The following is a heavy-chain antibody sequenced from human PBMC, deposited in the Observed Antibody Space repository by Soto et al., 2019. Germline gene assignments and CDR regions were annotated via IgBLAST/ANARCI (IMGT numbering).Heavy chain of an antibody. Sequence: EVRLVQYGGGLVQPGGSLRLSCAASLFIVSDNYMSWVRQYPGKGLEWVSLIYIGGGTDYAEYVKGRFNISRDNSKNTLNLHINSLKAEHTGINYCATRMTTAPHWGQGTVVTVSS. D-gene: IGHD4-17*01. CDR2: IYIGGGT. CDR1: LFIVSDNY. J-gene: IGHJ4*02. V-gene: IGHV3-66*01. CDR3: ATRMTTAPH.